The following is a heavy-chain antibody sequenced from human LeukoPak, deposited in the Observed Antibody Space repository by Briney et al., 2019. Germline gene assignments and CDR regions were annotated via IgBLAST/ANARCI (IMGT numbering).Heavy chain of an antibody. CDR1: GGSISSSSYY. Sequence: SETLSLTCTVSGGSISSSSYYWGCIRQPPGKGLEWIGSIYYSGSTYYNPSLKSRVTISVDTSKNQFSLKLSSVTAADTAVYYCARQGYSSSWYFDYWGQGTLVTVSS. J-gene: IGHJ4*02. CDR3: ARQGYSSSWYFDY. V-gene: IGHV4-39*01. CDR2: IYYSGST. D-gene: IGHD6-13*01.